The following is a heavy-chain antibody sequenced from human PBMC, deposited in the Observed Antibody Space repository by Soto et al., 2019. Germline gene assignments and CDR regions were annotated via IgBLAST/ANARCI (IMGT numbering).Heavy chain of an antibody. CDR1: GFTFSRSA. Sequence: QVQLVESGGGVVQPERSLRLSCAASGFTFSRSAMHWVRQAPGKGLEWVAVISYDGSNKYYLDSVKGRFTISRDNSKNTLYLQMNSLRAEDTAVYYCARDRVVAGIGEVDYWGQGTLVTVSS. D-gene: IGHD6-19*01. V-gene: IGHV3-30-3*01. CDR3: ARDRVVAGIGEVDY. CDR2: ISYDGSNK. J-gene: IGHJ4*02.